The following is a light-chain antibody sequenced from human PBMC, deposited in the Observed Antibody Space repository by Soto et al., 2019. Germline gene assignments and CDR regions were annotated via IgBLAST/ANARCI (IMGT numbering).Light chain of an antibody. CDR2: DAS. Sequence: EIVMTQSPATLSVSPGERVTLSCRASQSVSSNLVWYHQKPGQAPRLLIYDASSRATGIPDRFSGSGSGTDFTLTISRLEPEDFAVYYCQQYGSSPLTFGGGTKVDI. CDR1: QSVSSN. J-gene: IGKJ4*01. V-gene: IGKV3-20*01. CDR3: QQYGSSPLT.